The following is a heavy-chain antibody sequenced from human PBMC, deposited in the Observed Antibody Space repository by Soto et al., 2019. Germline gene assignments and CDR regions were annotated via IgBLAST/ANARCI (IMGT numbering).Heavy chain of an antibody. D-gene: IGHD4-4*01. J-gene: IGHJ4*02. CDR2: ITATDGNT. CDR3: AKDEGTSSTVFDY. V-gene: IGHV3-23*01. Sequence: EVQLLESGGASVQPGGSLRLSCVASGFNFKAYAMGWVRQAPGKGLEWVSSITATDGNTYYADSVRGRFTISRDNSRNFLFLQMNGLRPEDSALYYCAKDEGTSSTVFDYWGQGTLVTVSS. CDR1: GFNFKAYA.